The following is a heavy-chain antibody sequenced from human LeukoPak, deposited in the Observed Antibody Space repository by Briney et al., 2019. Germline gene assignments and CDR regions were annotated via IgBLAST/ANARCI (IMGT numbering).Heavy chain of an antibody. D-gene: IGHD6-13*01. V-gene: IGHV1-69*13. CDR2: IIPIFGTA. CDR3: ARSYPPEGIAAAGTRGRYYYGMDV. Sequence: ASVKVTCKASGGTFSSYAISWVRQAPGQGLEWMGGIIPIFGTANYAQKFQGRVTITADESTSTAYMELSSLRSEDTAVCYCARSYPPEGIAAAGTRGRYYYGMDVWGQGTTVTVSS. CDR1: GGTFSSYA. J-gene: IGHJ6*02.